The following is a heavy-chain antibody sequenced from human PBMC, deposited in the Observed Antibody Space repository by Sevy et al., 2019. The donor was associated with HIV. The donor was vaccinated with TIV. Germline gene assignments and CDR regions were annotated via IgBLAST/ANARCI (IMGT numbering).Heavy chain of an antibody. V-gene: IGHV1-2*06. CDR2: IYPNSGGT. CDR1: GYTFTDDY. J-gene: IGHJ6*02. Sequence: ASVKVSCKASGYTFTDDYLHWVRQAPGQGLEWMGRIYPNSGGTNYAQKFQGGVTMTRDTSISTAYMELSRLRPDDTAVYFCARDAAGGTTNSGMDVWGQGTTVTVSS. D-gene: IGHD1-7*01. CDR3: ARDAAGGTTNSGMDV.